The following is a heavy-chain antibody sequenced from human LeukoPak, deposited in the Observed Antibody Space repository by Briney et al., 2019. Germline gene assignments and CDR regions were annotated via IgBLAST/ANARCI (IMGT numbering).Heavy chain of an antibody. V-gene: IGHV4-30-2*01. CDR1: GGSISSGGYS. J-gene: IGHJ4*02. CDR3: ARAWPGLVGSRSYIFDY. CDR2: IYHSGST. D-gene: IGHD3-10*01. Sequence: SETLSLTCAVSGGSISSGGYSWSWIRQPPGKGLEWIGYIYHSGSTYYNPSLKSRVTISVDRSKNQFSLKLSSVTAADTAVYYCARAWPGLVGSRSYIFDYWGQGTLVTVSS.